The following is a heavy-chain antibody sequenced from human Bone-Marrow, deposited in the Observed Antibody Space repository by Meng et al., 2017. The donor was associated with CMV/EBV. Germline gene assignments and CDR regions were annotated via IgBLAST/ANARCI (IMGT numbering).Heavy chain of an antibody. J-gene: IGHJ3*02. Sequence: GGSLRLSCAASGFTFSDYYMSWIRQAPGKGLEWVSYISSSGSTIYYADSVKGRFTISRENAKNSLYLQMNSLRAGDTAVYYCARGYYDSSGYYGLDAFDIWGQGTMVTVSS. CDR2: ISSSGSTI. D-gene: IGHD3-22*01. CDR1: GFTFSDYY. CDR3: ARGYYDSSGYYGLDAFDI. V-gene: IGHV3-11*04.